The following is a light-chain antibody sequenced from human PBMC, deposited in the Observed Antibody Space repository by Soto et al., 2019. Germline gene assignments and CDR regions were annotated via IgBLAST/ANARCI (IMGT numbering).Light chain of an antibody. Sequence: ELVLIQSAASVDLAPGRIATLFCRASQGISSLLAWYQQKPGQAPRLLIYAASTRAAGIPARFSVCGSGTDISPSFAGLQSEDIPFYYCKQYYEWPSTFGQGTRLEIK. CDR3: KQYYEWPST. CDR1: QGISSL. J-gene: IGKJ5*01. V-gene: IGKV3-15*01. CDR2: AAS.